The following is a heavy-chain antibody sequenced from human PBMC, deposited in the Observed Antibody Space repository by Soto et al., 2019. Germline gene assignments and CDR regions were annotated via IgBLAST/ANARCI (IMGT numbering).Heavy chain of an antibody. CDR2: IIPILGIA. D-gene: IGHD5-18*01. CDR3: ARVNLGSSYGEMDV. V-gene: IGHV1-69*02. CDR1: GGTFSSYT. J-gene: IGHJ6*04. Sequence: QVQLVQSGAEVKKPGSSVKVSCKASGGTFSSYTISWVRQAPGQGIEWMGRIIPILGIANYAQKFQGRVTITADKSTSTAYMELSSLRSEDTAVYYCARVNLGSSYGEMDVWGKGTTVTVSS.